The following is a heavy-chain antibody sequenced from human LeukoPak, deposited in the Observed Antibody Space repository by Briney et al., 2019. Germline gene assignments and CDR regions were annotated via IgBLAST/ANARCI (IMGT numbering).Heavy chain of an antibody. CDR1: VYTLSDCY. CDR2: ISSSSSYT. CDR3: ASPVTGKGVPDDYYVMDV. V-gene: IGHV3-11*06. D-gene: IGHD1-20*01. Sequence: GGSLRLSCAASVYTLSDCYISCTPDAPEGGLEWVSYISSSSSYTNYADSVKGRFTISRDNAKNSLYLQMSSLRAEDTAVYYCASPVTGKGVPDDYYVMDVWGQGTTVTVS. J-gene: IGHJ6*02.